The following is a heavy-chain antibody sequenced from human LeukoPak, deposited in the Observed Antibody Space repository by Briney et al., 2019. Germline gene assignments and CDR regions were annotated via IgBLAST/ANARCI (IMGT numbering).Heavy chain of an antibody. CDR2: IKQDGSEK. V-gene: IGHV3-7*01. CDR3: TEVSGY. CDR1: GFTFSSYW. J-gene: IGHJ4*02. Sequence: PGGSLRLSCAASGFTFSSYWMSWVRQAPGKGLEWVANIKQDGSEKYYVDSVKGRFTISGDSAKNSLYLQMNGLRAEDTSVYYCTEVSGYWGQGTLVTVSS.